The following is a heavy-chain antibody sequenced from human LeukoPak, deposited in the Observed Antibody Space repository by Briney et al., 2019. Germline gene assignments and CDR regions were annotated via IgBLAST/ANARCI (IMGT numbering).Heavy chain of an antibody. D-gene: IGHD3-10*01. CDR3: ARDAKYRLWFGESYYYYMDV. Sequence: ASVKVSCKASGYTFTGYYMHWVRQAPGQGLEWMGWINPNSGGTNYAQKFQGRVTMTRDTSISTAYMELSRLRSDDTAVYYCARDAKYRLWFGESYYYYMDVWGKGTTVTVSS. J-gene: IGHJ6*03. CDR2: INPNSGGT. V-gene: IGHV1-2*02. CDR1: GYTFTGYY.